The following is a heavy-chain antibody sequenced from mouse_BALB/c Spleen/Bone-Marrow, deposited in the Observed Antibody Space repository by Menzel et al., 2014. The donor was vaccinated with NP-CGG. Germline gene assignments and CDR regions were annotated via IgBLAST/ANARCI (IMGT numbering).Heavy chain of an antibody. V-gene: IGHV1-7*01. CDR2: INPSTGYT. Sequence: ESGAELAKPGASVKMSCKASGYTFTNYWMHWVKQRPGQGLEWIGYINPSTGYTEYNQKFKDKATLTADKSSSTAYMQRSSLTSEDSAVYYCARIYYYGRDYWGQGTTLTVSS. D-gene: IGHD1-1*01. CDR3: ARIYYYGRDY. J-gene: IGHJ2*01. CDR1: GYTFTNYW.